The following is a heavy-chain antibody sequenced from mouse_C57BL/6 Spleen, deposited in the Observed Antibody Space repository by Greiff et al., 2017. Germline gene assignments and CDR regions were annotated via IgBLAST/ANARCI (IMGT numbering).Heavy chain of an antibody. Sequence: VQLQQSGAELVRPGTSVKMSCKASGYTFTNYWIGWAKQRPGHGLEWIGDIYPGGGYTNYNEKFKGKATLTADKSSSTAYMQFSSLTSEDSAIYYCARGGYGSSYNFDYWGQGTTLTVSS. V-gene: IGHV1-63*01. CDR3: ARGGYGSSYNFDY. D-gene: IGHD1-1*01. J-gene: IGHJ2*01. CDR1: GYTFTNYW. CDR2: IYPGGGYT.